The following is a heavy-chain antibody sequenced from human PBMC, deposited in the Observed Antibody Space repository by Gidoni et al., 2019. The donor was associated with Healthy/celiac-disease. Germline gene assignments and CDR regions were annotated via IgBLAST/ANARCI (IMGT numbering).Heavy chain of an antibody. J-gene: IGHJ3*02. CDR3: AKAYYYDSSGWFDI. Sequence: EVQLVESGGGLVQTGRSPTLSCAAPGFTFDDYAMHWVRQAPGKCLEWVSGISWNSGSIGYADSVKGRFTISRDNAKNSLYLQMNSLRAEDTALYYCAKAYYYDSSGWFDIWGQGTMVTVSS. V-gene: IGHV3-9*01. CDR2: ISWNSGSI. CDR1: GFTFDDYA. D-gene: IGHD3-22*01.